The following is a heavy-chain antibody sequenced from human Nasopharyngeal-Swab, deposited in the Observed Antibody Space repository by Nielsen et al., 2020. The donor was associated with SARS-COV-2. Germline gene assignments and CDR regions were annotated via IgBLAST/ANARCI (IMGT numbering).Heavy chain of an antibody. D-gene: IGHD6-19*01. Sequence: GESLKISCAASGFTFSSYDMHWVRQATGKGLEWVSAIHTAGDTYYPGSVKGRFTISRENAKNSLYLQMNSLRAGDTAVYYCARGNQWLRYAFDIWGQGTMVTVSS. CDR3: ARGNQWLRYAFDI. V-gene: IGHV3-13*01. J-gene: IGHJ3*02. CDR2: IHTAGDT. CDR1: GFTFSSYD.